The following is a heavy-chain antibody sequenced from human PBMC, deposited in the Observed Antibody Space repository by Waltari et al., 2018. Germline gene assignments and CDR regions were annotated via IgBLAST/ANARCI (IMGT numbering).Heavy chain of an antibody. CDR3: ARGAVGATGWFDP. D-gene: IGHD1-26*01. Sequence: EVQLVESGGGLVQPGGSLRLSCAASGFTFSSYWMSWVRQAPGKGLEWVANIKQDGSEKYYVDSVKGRFTNSRDNAKNSLYLQMNSLRAEDTAVYYCARGAVGATGWFDPWGQGTLVTVSS. CDR2: IKQDGSEK. CDR1: GFTFSSYW. V-gene: IGHV3-7*01. J-gene: IGHJ5*02.